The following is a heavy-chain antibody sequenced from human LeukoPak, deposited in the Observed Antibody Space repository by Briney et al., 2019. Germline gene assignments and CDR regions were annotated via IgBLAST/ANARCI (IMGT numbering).Heavy chain of an antibody. J-gene: IGHJ5*02. CDR2: IYPGDSDT. V-gene: IGHV5-51*01. Sequence: GESLKISCKGSGYSFTSYWIGWGRQMPGKGLEWMGIIYPGDSDTRYSPSFQGQVTISADKSTSTAYLQWSSLKASDTAMYYCARRVDIVVVPAEIWFDPWGQGTLVTVSS. CDR3: ARRVDIVVVPAEIWFDP. CDR1: GYSFTSYW. D-gene: IGHD2-2*01.